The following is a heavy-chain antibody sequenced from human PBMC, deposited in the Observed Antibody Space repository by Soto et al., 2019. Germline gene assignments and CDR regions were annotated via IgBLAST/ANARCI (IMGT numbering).Heavy chain of an antibody. V-gene: IGHV6-1*01. Sequence: SQTLSLTCAISGDSVSSNSAAWNWIRQSPSRGLEWLGRTYYRSKWYNDYAVSVKSRITLNPDTYKNQFSLQLNSVTPDDTAVDYCARDRVYDYVWGILDYWGKGTLVTVSS. CDR3: ARDRVYDYVWGILDY. CDR1: GDSVSSNSAA. CDR2: TYYRSKWYN. D-gene: IGHD3-16*01. J-gene: IGHJ4*02.